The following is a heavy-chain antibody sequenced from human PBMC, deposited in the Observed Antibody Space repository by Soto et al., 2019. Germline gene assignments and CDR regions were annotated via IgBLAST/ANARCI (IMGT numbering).Heavy chain of an antibody. J-gene: IGHJ4*02. D-gene: IGHD5-18*01. CDR3: ARDDDSAMALNFDY. Sequence: PGGSLRLSCATSGFTFDSYSMNWVRQAPGKGLELVSYIDSSSSNKHYADSVKGRFTISRDNAKNALYLQMSSLRDEDTAVYYCARDDDSAMALNFDYWGQGTLVTVSS. CDR2: IDSSSSNK. V-gene: IGHV3-48*02. CDR1: GFTFDSYS.